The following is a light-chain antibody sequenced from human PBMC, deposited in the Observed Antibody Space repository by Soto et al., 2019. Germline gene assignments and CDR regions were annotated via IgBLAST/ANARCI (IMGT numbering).Light chain of an antibody. CDR2: GNS. J-gene: IGLJ1*01. V-gene: IGLV1-40*01. CDR3: QSYDSSLSGSYV. Sequence: QSVLTQPPSVSGAPGQRVTISCTGSSSNIGAGYDVHWYQQLPGTAPNLLIYGNSNRPSGVPDRFSGSKSGTSASLAITGLQAEDEADDYCQSYDSSLSGSYVFGPGTKLTVL. CDR1: SSNIGAGYD.